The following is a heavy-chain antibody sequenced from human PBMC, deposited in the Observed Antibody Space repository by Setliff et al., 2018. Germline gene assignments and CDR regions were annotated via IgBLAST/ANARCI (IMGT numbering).Heavy chain of an antibody. CDR2: IWDDGGNK. Sequence: GGSLRLSCAASGFTFSTYRMHWVRQAPGKGLEWVAVIWDDGGNKYHADSVKGRFTISRDNSKNTLYLQMNSLRPEDKAVYYCARTCSGSGCYAGLESWGQGTPVTVSS. J-gene: IGHJ4*02. D-gene: IGHD2-15*01. CDR3: ARTCSGSGCYAGLES. V-gene: IGHV3-33*08. CDR1: GFTFSTYR.